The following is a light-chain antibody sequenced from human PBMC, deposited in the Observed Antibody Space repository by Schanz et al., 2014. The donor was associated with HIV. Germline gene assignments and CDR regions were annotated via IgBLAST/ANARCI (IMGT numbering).Light chain of an antibody. V-gene: IGLV1-40*01. Sequence: QAVVTQPPSLSGAPGQWVTVSCSGGSSNIGAGYAVHWYQQLPGTAPKLLIYGDNNRPSGVPDRFSGSKSGTSASLTISGLQAEDEADYYCNSYTSKNTPIFGGGTKLTVL. J-gene: IGLJ2*01. CDR3: NSYTSKNTPI. CDR2: GDN. CDR1: SSNIGAGYA.